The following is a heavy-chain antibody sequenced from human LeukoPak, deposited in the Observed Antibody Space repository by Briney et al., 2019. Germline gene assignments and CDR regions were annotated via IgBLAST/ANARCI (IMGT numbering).Heavy chain of an antibody. D-gene: IGHD3-3*01. J-gene: IGHJ4*02. Sequence: ASVKVSCKASGYTFTSYYMHWVRQAPGKGLEWMGGFDPEDGETIYAQKFQGRVTMTEDTSTDTAYMELSSLRSGDTAVYYCATDQITIFGVVIMAHWGQGTLVTVSS. CDR2: FDPEDGET. V-gene: IGHV1-24*01. CDR1: GYTFTSYY. CDR3: ATDQITIFGVVIMAH.